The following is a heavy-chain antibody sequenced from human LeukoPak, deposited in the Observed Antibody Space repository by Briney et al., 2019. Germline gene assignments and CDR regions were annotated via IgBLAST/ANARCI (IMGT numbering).Heavy chain of an antibody. V-gene: IGHV3-21*01. D-gene: IGHD4-23*01. CDR1: GFTFSSYS. CDR3: ARDNGLYGGNSPPRI. Sequence: GGSLRLSCAASGFTFSSYSMNWVRQAPGKGLEWVSSISSSSSYIYYADSVKGRFTISRDNAKNSLYLQMNSLRAEDTAVYYCARDNGLYGGNSPPRIWGQGTMVTVSS. CDR2: ISSSSSYI. J-gene: IGHJ3*02.